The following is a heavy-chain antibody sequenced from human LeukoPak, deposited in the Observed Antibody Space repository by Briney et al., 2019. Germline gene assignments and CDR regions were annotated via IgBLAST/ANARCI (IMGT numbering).Heavy chain of an antibody. V-gene: IGHV3-49*04. CDR1: GVTCGDYG. J-gene: IGHJ4*02. Sequence: PGGSLRLSCTASGVTCGDYGMSWVRQAPGEGLEWVGFIRSKPYGGTTEYAASVKVRFTISRDDSESIAYLQMNSLKTEDTAVYYCTRGDYYDSSGYSLLFDYWGQGTLVTVSS. CDR2: IRSKPYGGTT. D-gene: IGHD3-22*01. CDR3: TRGDYYDSSGYSLLFDY.